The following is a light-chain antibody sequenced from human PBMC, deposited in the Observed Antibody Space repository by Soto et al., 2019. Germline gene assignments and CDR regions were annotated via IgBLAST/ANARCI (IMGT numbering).Light chain of an antibody. CDR3: QQQRT. CDR2: KAS. Sequence: DIQMTQSPSTLSASVGDRVTITCRASQSISSWLAWYQQKPGKAPKLLIYKASSLESGVPSRFSGSGSGTEFTLTISRLQPDDFATYYCQQQRTFGQGTKVEIK. V-gene: IGKV1-5*03. J-gene: IGKJ1*01. CDR1: QSISSW.